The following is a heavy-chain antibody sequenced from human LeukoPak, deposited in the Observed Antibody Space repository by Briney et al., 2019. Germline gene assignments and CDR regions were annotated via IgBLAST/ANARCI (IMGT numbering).Heavy chain of an antibody. V-gene: IGHV4-34*01. J-gene: IGHJ6*02. CDR3: ARGRGYDYVWGSYRKYYYGMDV. CDR1: GGSFSGYY. CDR2: INHSGST. D-gene: IGHD3-16*02. Sequence: SETLSLTCAVYGGSFSGYYWSWIRQPPGKGLEWIGEINHSGSTNYNPSLKSRGTISVDTSKNQFSLKLSSVTAADTAVYYCARGRGYDYVWGSYRKYYYGMDVWGQGTTVTVSS.